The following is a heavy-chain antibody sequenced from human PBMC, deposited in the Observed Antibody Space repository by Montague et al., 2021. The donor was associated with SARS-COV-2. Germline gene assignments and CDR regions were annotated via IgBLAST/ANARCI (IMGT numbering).Heavy chain of an antibody. Sequence: SDTVSLTPTVSGGSISSYYWSWIRQPPGKGLEWIGCIYYSGSTNXNPSLKSRVTISLDTSKNQFSLKLNSVTAADTAVYYCARGSNGSDAFDIWGQGTMVTVSS. D-gene: IGHD5-18*01. V-gene: IGHV4-59*07. CDR3: ARGSNGSDAFDI. CDR1: GGSISSYY. J-gene: IGHJ3*02. CDR2: IYYSGST.